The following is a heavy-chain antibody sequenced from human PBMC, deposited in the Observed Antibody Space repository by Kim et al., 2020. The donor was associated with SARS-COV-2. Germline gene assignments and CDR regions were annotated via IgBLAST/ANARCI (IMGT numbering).Heavy chain of an antibody. Sequence: GGSLRLSCETSGFTFSSYCLHWVRQAPGKGLEWVAVMSNENDEHYADSVKGRFTIPSDNSTKTVSLQLNNLRTEDAAVHYCFMTYYDVVTEYYERLNYVYEMDVWGKGTTVTLS. V-gene: IGHV3-30*03. CDR1: GFTFSSYC. D-gene: IGHD3-9*01. CDR2: MSNENDE. J-gene: IGHJ6*03. CDR3: FMTYYDVVTEYYERLNYVYEMDV.